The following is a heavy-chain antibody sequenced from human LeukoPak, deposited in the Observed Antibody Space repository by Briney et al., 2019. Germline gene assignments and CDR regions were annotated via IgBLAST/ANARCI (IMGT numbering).Heavy chain of an antibody. CDR3: ARMAAAGEDNWFDP. D-gene: IGHD6-13*01. CDR1: GFTFSSYA. CDR2: ISYDGSNK. V-gene: IGHV3-30-3*01. Sequence: PGRSLRLSCAASGFTFSSYAMHWVRQAPGKGLEWVAVISYDGSNKYYADSVKGRFTISRDNSKNTLYLQMNSLRAEDTAVYYCARMAAAGEDNWFDPWGQGTLVTVSS. J-gene: IGHJ5*02.